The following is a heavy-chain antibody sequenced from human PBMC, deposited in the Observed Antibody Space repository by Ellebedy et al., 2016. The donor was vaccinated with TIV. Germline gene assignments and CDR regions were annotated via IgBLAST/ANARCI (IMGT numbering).Heavy chain of an antibody. V-gene: IGHV3-23*01. CDR2: ISGSGGGT. D-gene: IGHD5-18*01. J-gene: IGHJ4*02. CDR3: ASHVDTSMSY. Sequence: GGSLRLXXAASGFTFSSYTMRWVRQAPGKGLEWVSDISGSGGGTYYADSVKGRFTISRDNSKNTLYLQMNSLRVEDTAVYYCASHVDTSMSYWGQGTLVTVSS. CDR1: GFTFSSYT.